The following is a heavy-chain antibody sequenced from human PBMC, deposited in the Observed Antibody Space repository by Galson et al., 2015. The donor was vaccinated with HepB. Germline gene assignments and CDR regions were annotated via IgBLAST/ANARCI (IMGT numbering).Heavy chain of an antibody. D-gene: IGHD3-3*01. CDR2: IFSRSTYI. CDR3: ARSPQSRYYDFWSGDFDY. Sequence: SLRLSCAASGFTFSDYSMNWIRQAPGKGLEWVSSIFSRSTYIYYADSVRGRFTVSRDNARNSLYLQMHSLRAEDTAVYYCARSPQSRYYDFWSGDFDYWGHGTVVTVSS. J-gene: IGHJ4*01. V-gene: IGHV3-21*01. CDR1: GFTFSDYS.